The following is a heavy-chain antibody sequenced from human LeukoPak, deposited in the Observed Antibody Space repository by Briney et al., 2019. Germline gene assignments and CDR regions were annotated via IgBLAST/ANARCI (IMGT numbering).Heavy chain of an antibody. CDR3: ARAPKIRSTYYDFWSGIDY. Sequence: ASVKVSRKGSVYTFTSYYMHWVRQPPGQGREWVGIINPSGCSTSYAQKFQGRVTMTRDPSTSTVYMELSSLRSEDTAVYYCARAPKIRSTYYDFWSGIDYWGEGTLVTVSS. V-gene: IGHV1-46*03. CDR2: INPSGCST. CDR1: VYTFTSYY. J-gene: IGHJ4*02. D-gene: IGHD3-3*01.